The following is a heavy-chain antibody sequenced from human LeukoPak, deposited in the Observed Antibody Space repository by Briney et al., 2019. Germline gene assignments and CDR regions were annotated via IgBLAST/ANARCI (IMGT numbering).Heavy chain of an antibody. CDR3: ATERYCSSTSCLDY. V-gene: IGHV4-30-4*08. J-gene: IGHJ4*02. D-gene: IGHD2-2*01. Sequence: SWVRQPPGKGLEWIGYIYYSGSTYYNPSLKSRVTISVDTSKNQFSLKLSSVTAADTAVYYCATERYCSSTSCLDYWGQGTLVTVSS. CDR2: IYYSGST.